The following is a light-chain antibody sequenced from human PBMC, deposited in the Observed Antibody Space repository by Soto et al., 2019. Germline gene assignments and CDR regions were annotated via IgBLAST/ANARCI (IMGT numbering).Light chain of an antibody. Sequence: QSVLTQPASVSGSPGQSITISCTGTTSDVGSYNYVSWYQQHPRKVPKLMIYEVTNRPSGVSNRISGSKSGNTASLTISGLQAEDEADYYCSSYTSSTWVFGGGTKVTVL. J-gene: IGLJ3*02. CDR1: TSDVGSYNY. CDR2: EVT. V-gene: IGLV2-14*01. CDR3: SSYTSSTWV.